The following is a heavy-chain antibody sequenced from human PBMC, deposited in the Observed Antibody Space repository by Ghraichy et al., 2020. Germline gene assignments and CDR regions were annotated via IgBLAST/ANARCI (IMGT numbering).Heavy chain of an antibody. CDR3: ARRAISGTNLDH. CDR2: IYYSGST. J-gene: IGHJ4*02. D-gene: IGHD1-26*01. Sequence: SQTLSLTCTVSGGSISSTSYYWGWIRQPPGKGLEWIGSIYYSGSTFYSPSLKSRVIISEDTSKNQFSLKLSSVTAADTAIYYCARRAISGTNLDHWGQGTLVTVSS. CDR1: GGSISSTSYY. V-gene: IGHV4-39*01.